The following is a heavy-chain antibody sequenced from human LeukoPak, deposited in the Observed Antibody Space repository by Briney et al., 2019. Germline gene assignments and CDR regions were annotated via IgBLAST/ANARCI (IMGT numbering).Heavy chain of an antibody. CDR3: ASGWYYLDH. J-gene: IGHJ4*02. CDR1: GGSISSSSYY. Sequence: PSETLSLTCTVSGGSISSSSYYWGWIRQPPGKGLEWIGSIYYSGSTYYNPSLKSRVTISIDTSKNQFSLKLSSVTAADTAVYYCASGWYYLDHWGQGTLVTVSS. CDR2: IYYSGST. D-gene: IGHD6-19*01. V-gene: IGHV4-39*07.